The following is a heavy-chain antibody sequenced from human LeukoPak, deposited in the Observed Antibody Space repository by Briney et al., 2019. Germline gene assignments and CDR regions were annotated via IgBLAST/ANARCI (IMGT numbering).Heavy chain of an antibody. D-gene: IGHD2-15*01. Sequence: GSLRLSRAASGFTFSSYAMSWVRQAPGKGLEWVSAISGSGGSTYYADSVKGRFTISRDNSKNTLYLQMNSLGAEDTAVYYCAKDRSIVVVVAAEGWGQGTLVTVSS. CDR1: GFTFSSYA. V-gene: IGHV3-23*01. J-gene: IGHJ4*02. CDR3: AKDRSIVVVVAAEG. CDR2: ISGSGGST.